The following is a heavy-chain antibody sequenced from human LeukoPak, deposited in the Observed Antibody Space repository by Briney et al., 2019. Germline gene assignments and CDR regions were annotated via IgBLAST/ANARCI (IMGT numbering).Heavy chain of an antibody. CDR1: GFTFSSYS. CDR3: ARGPTNGQAFDY. V-gene: IGHV3-21*01. J-gene: IGHJ4*02. Sequence: PGGSLRLSCAASGFTFSSYSVNWVRQAPGKGLEWVSSISSSSYIYYADSVKGRFTISRDNAKNSLYLQMNSLRAEDTAVYYCARGPTNGQAFDYWGQGTLVSVSS. CDR2: ISSSSYI. D-gene: IGHD2-8*01.